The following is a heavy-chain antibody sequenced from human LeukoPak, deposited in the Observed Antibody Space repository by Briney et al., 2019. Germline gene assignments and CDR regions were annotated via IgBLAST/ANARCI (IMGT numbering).Heavy chain of an antibody. CDR3: ARGGMTTHPDY. D-gene: IGHD4-11*01. J-gene: IGHJ4*02. CDR1: GYIFNSYG. V-gene: IGHV1-18*01. Sequence: GASVKVSCKASGYIFNSYGISWVRRAPGQGLEWMGWITAYNGNTNFAQKFQGRLTMATDTSTSTVYMELRSLRFDDTAVYYCARGGMTTHPDYWGQGTLVTVSS. CDR2: ITAYNGNT.